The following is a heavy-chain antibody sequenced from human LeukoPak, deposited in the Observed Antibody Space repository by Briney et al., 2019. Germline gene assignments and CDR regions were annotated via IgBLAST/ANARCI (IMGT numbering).Heavy chain of an antibody. Sequence: SETLSLTCTVSGGSISSSSYYWGWIRQPPGKGLEWIGSISYSGSTYYNPSLKSRVTISVDKSKNQFSLNLSSVTAADTAVYYCARHDIIAVAFSYWGQGTLVTVSS. CDR1: GGSISSSSYY. J-gene: IGHJ4*02. V-gene: IGHV4-39*01. CDR2: ISYSGST. D-gene: IGHD6-19*01. CDR3: ARHDIIAVAFSY.